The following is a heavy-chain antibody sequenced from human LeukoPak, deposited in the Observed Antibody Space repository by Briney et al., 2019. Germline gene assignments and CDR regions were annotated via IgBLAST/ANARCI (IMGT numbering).Heavy chain of an antibody. Sequence: GRSLRLSCAASGFTFSSYGVHWVRQAPGKGLEWVAVIWYDGSNKYYADSVKGRFTISRDNSKNTLYLQMNSLRAEDTAVYYCARKPYQLLSFDYWGQGTLVTVSS. V-gene: IGHV3-33*01. D-gene: IGHD2-2*01. CDR3: ARKPYQLLSFDY. CDR1: GFTFSSYG. J-gene: IGHJ4*02. CDR2: IWYDGSNK.